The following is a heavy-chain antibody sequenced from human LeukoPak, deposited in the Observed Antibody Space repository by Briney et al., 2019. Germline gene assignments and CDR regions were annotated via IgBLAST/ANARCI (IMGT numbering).Heavy chain of an antibody. V-gene: IGHV1-46*01. Sequence: GASVKVSCKASGYSFTSYYIHWVRQAPGQGLEWMGIIIPSGGSPKYAQKFQGRVTMTRDTSTSTVYMELSSLRSEDTAVYYGAKLDYDGSGYYWGQGTLVTVSS. J-gene: IGHJ4*02. CDR3: AKLDYDGSGYY. D-gene: IGHD3-22*01. CDR2: IIPSGGSP. CDR1: GYSFTSYY.